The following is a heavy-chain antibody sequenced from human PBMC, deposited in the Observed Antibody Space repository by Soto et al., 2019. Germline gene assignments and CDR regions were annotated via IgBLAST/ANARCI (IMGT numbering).Heavy chain of an antibody. D-gene: IGHD3-22*01. CDR3: ARDLGYYDSSGYFDY. J-gene: IGHJ4*02. V-gene: IGHV3-11*01. CDR1: GFTFSDYY. CDR2: ISSSGDII. Sequence: PGGSLRLSCAASGFTFSDYYMSWIRQAPGKGLEWVSLISSSGDIIYYADSVKGRFTISRDNAKNSLYLQMNSLRAEDTAVYYCARDLGYYDSSGYFDYWGQGTLVTVSS.